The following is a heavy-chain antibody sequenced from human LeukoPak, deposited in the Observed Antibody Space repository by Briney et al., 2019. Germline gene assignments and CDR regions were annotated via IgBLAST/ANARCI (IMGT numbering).Heavy chain of an antibody. CDR3: ARGAGWYNY. CDR1: GGSISSYY. V-gene: IGHV4-59*01. D-gene: IGHD6-19*01. J-gene: IGHJ4*02. Sequence: PSETLSLPQTVSGGSISSYYWSWLRQPPGEGLEWIGYIYYSGSTNYNPSLKRRVTISVDTSKNQFSLKLNSVTAADTAIYYCARGAGWYNYWGQGTLVTVSS. CDR2: IYYSGST.